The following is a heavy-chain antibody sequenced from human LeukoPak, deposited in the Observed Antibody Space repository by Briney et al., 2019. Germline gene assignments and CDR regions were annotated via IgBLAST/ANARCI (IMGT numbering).Heavy chain of an antibody. CDR1: GYTLTELS. Sequence: ASVKVSCKVSGYTLTELSMHWVRQAPGKGLEWMGGFDPEDGETIYAQKFQGRVTMTEDTSTDTAYMELSSLRSEDTAVYYCATPYITMVRGVTSRGNWFDPWGQGTLVTVSS. CDR2: FDPEDGET. D-gene: IGHD3-10*01. J-gene: IGHJ5*02. V-gene: IGHV1-24*01. CDR3: ATPYITMVRGVTSRGNWFDP.